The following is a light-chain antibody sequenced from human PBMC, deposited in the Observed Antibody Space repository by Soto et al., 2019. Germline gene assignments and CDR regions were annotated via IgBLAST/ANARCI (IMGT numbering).Light chain of an antibody. Sequence: DIQMTQSPSSLSASVGDRVTITCRASQSISSYLNWYQQKPGKAPKLLIYAASSLQSGLPSRFSGSGSGTDFTLTIRSLQPEDFATYYCQQSYSTLITFGQGTRLEIK. V-gene: IGKV1-39*01. CDR1: QSISSY. CDR3: QQSYSTLIT. CDR2: AAS. J-gene: IGKJ5*01.